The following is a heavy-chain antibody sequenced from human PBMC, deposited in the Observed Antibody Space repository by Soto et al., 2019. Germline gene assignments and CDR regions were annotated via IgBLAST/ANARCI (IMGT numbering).Heavy chain of an antibody. J-gene: IGHJ6*02. Sequence: RWGSLRLSGAASGFTFSSYGMHWVRQAPGKGLEWVAVIWYDGSNKYYADSVKGRFTISRDNSKNTLYLQMNSLRAEDTAVYYCARENDFYLNGMDVWGQGTTVTVYS. CDR1: GFTFSSYG. CDR3: ARENDFYLNGMDV. V-gene: IGHV3-33*08. D-gene: IGHD3-3*01. CDR2: IWYDGSNK.